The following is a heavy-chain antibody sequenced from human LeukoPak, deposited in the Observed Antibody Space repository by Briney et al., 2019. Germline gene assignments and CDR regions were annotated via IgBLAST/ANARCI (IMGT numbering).Heavy chain of an antibody. D-gene: IGHD2-2*01. V-gene: IGHV4-34*01. CDR1: GGSFSGYY. CDR2: IKHSGST. J-gene: IGHJ6*02. Sequence: SETLSLTCAVYGGSFSGYYWSWIRQPPGKGLEWIGEIKHSGSTNYNPSLKSRVTISVDTSKNQFSLKLSSVTAADTAVYYCARLTAPAAKVYYYYGMDVWGQGTTVTVSS. CDR3: ARLTAPAAKVYYYYGMDV.